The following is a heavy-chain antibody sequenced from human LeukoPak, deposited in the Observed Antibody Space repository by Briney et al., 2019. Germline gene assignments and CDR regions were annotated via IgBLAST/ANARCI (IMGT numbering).Heavy chain of an antibody. D-gene: IGHD3-10*01. CDR3: ARILWFGRRALGAFDI. Sequence: SGPTLVNPTQTLTLTCTFSGFSLSTSGVGVGWIRQPPGKALEWLALIYWDDDKRYSPSLKSRLTITKDTSKNQVVLTMTNMDPVDPATYYCARILWFGRRALGAFDIWGQGTMVTVSS. V-gene: IGHV2-5*02. J-gene: IGHJ3*02. CDR1: GFSLSTSGVG. CDR2: IYWDDDK.